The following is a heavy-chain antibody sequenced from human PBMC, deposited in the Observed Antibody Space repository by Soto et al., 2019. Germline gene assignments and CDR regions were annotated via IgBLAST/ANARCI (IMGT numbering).Heavy chain of an antibody. Sequence: EVQLLESGGNLVQPGGSLRLSCAASGFTFSSYAMSWVRQAPGKGLEWVSAISGSGGRTYYADSVKGRFTISRDNSKNTLYLQMNSLRAEDTAVYYCTKVLEQWLKRDAFDIWGQGTMVTVSS. J-gene: IGHJ3*02. CDR1: GFTFSSYA. CDR3: TKVLEQWLKRDAFDI. V-gene: IGHV3-23*01. D-gene: IGHD6-19*01. CDR2: ISGSGGRT.